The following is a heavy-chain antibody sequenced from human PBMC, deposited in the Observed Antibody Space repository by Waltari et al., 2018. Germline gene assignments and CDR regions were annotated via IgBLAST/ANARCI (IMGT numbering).Heavy chain of an antibody. CDR1: GYTFTDQY. CDR3: ARSLYGAFDY. J-gene: IGHJ4*02. CDR2: INPNTGDT. V-gene: IGHV1-2*02. D-gene: IGHD4-17*01. Sequence: QVQLVQSGAEVKKPGASLKVSCKTSGYTFTDQYIHWVRQAPGHGLEWMGWINPNTGDTNHAQEFQGRVTMTRDASISTAYLEMSSLRSDDAAMYFCARSLYGAFDYWGQGTLVIVS.